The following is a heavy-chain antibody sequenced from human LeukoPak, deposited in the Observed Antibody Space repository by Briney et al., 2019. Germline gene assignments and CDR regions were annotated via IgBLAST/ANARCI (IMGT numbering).Heavy chain of an antibody. V-gene: IGHV7-4-1*02. CDR1: GYTFNRYG. CDR2: INTNTGNP. J-gene: IGHJ4*02. D-gene: IGHD1-26*01. Sequence: ASVKVSCKASGYTFNRYGMNWVRQAPGQGLEWMGWINTNTGNPTYAQGFTGRFVFSLDTSVSTAYLQINSLKDEDTAVYYCARDSISGSYVHYDNWGQGTLVTVSS. CDR3: ARDSISGSYVHYDN.